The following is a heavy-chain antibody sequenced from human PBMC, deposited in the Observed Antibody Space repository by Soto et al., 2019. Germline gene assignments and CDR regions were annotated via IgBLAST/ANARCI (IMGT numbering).Heavy chain of an antibody. CDR2: IYYSGST. V-gene: IGHV4-30-4*01. CDR3: ARDRSYYDSSGYSRRGMDV. CDR1: GGSISSGDYY. J-gene: IGHJ6*02. D-gene: IGHD3-22*01. Sequence: SETLSLTCTVSGGSISSGDYYWSWIRQPPGKGLEWIGYIYYSGSTYYNPSLKSRVTISVDTSKNQFSLKLSSVTAADTAVYYCARDRSYYDSSGYSRRGMDVWGQGTTVTVSS.